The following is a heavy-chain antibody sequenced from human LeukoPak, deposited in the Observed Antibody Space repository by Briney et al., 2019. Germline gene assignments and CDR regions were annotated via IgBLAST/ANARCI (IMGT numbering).Heavy chain of an antibody. D-gene: IGHD1-26*01. J-gene: IGHJ5*02. CDR1: GGAISSGSHY. CDR2: ICSSGNT. Sequence: SETLSLTCTVSGGAISSGSHYWSWIRQPAGKGLEWFGRICSSGNTNYNPSLQSRVTISLDTSKNQFSLNLRSVTAADTAVYYCAGEVGGSWFDPWGLGTLVTVSS. CDR3: AGEVGGSWFDP. V-gene: IGHV4-61*02.